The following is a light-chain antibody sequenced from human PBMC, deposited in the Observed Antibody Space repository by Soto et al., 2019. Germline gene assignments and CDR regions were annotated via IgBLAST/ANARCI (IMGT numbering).Light chain of an antibody. CDR1: RSISNW. CDR2: DAS. Sequence: DIQVTQSPSTLSASVGDRVTITCRASRSISNWLAWYQQRPGIAPKVLIFDASILQSGVPSRFSGSGSGTEFTLTISSLQPADFATYYCQHYNSYSEAFGQGTKVDI. CDR3: QHYNSYSEA. J-gene: IGKJ1*01. V-gene: IGKV1-5*01.